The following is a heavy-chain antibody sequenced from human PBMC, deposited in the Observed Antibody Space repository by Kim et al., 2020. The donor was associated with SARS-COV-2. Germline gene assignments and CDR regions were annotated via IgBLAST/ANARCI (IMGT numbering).Heavy chain of an antibody. Sequence: GGSLRLSCAASGFTFSSYGMHWVRQAPGKGLEWVALIAYDGNIKYYADFVKGRFTISRDYSRNTLYLQMNSLRAEDTAVYYCAKGAPERAKNYYFDYWGQGTLVTVSS. V-gene: IGHV3-30*18. CDR1: GFTFSSYG. J-gene: IGHJ4*02. D-gene: IGHD1-1*01. CDR2: IAYDGNIK. CDR3: AKGAPERAKNYYFDY.